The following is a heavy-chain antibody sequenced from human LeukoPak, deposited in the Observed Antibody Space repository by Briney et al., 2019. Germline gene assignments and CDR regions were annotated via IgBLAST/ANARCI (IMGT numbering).Heavy chain of an antibody. D-gene: IGHD3-22*01. V-gene: IGHV4-4*07. Sequence: PSETLSLTCTVSGGSISSYYWSWIRQPAGKGLEWIGRIYTSGSTNYNPSLKSRVTMSVDTSKNQFSLKLSSVTAADTAVYYCARGAYDSSGYLYYFDCWGQGTLVTVSS. CDR3: ARGAYDSSGYLYYFDC. J-gene: IGHJ4*02. CDR2: IYTSGST. CDR1: GGSISSYY.